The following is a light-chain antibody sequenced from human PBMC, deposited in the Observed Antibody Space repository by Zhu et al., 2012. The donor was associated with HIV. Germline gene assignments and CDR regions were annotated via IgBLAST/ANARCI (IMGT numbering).Light chain of an antibody. CDR3: QQYHNWPPT. Sequence: ETLMTQSPATLSVSPGERGTLSCRASESVRTNLAWYQQKPGQPPRLLISRASTRATAIPDRLSGSGFGTEFTLTISSLQSEDFAVYYCQQYHNWPPTFGQGTKVEVK. J-gene: IGKJ1*01. V-gene: IGKV3-15*01. CDR2: RAS. CDR1: ESVRTN.